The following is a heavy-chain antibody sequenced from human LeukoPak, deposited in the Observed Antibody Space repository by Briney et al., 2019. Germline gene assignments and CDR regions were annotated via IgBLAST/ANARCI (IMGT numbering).Heavy chain of an antibody. CDR2: ISYDGSNK. CDR3: AKDAFDI. CDR1: GFSFRSYA. V-gene: IGHV3-30*18. J-gene: IGHJ3*02. Sequence: QPGGSLRLSCAASGFSFRSYATHWVRQAPGKGLEWVAVISYDGSNKYYADSVKGRFTISRDNSKNTLYLQMNSLRAEDTAVYYCAKDAFDIWGQGTMVTVSS.